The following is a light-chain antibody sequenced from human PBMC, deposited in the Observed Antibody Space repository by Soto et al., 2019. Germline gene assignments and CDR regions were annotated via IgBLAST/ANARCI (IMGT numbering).Light chain of an antibody. CDR1: QTVSSY. V-gene: IGKV3-20*01. CDR3: QQYGTAPIT. Sequence: DIVLTHSPATLSLSPGERATLSCRASQTVSSYLLWYQQKPGQAPRLLIYDASNRASGTPARFSGSGSGTDFTLTISRLEPEDSAMYYCQQYGTAPITFGQGTRLEIK. CDR2: DAS. J-gene: IGKJ5*01.